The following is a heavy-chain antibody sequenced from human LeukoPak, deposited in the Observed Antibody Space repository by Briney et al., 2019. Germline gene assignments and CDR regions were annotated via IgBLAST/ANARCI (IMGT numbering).Heavy chain of an antibody. D-gene: IGHD6-13*01. CDR1: GFTFSSYA. V-gene: IGHV3-23*01. J-gene: IGHJ4*02. CDR2: FSGSGDST. CDR3: AKESVVAAGNVNYFDY. Sequence: GGSLRLSCAASGFTFSSYAMSWVRQALGKGLEWVSGFSGSGDSTYYAHSVKGRFTISRDNSKNTLYLQMKGLRAEDTAIYYCAKESVVAAGNVNYFDYWGQGTLVTVSS.